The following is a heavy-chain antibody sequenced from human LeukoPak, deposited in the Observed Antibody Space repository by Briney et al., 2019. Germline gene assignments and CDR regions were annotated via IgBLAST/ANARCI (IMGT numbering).Heavy chain of an antibody. CDR1: GFTFSSYG. D-gene: IGHD5-12*01. V-gene: IGHV3-30*03. Sequence: GGSLRLSCAASGFTFSSYGMHWVRQAPGKGLEWVAVISYDGSNKYYADSVKGRFTISRDNSKNTLYLQMNSLRAEDTAVYYCATQKDIVATMFAFDIWGQGTMVTVSS. CDR2: ISYDGSNK. CDR3: ATQKDIVATMFAFDI. J-gene: IGHJ3*02.